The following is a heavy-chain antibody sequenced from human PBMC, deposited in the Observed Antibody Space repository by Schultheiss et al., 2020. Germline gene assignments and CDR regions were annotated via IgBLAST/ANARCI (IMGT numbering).Heavy chain of an antibody. J-gene: IGHJ6*02. CDR1: GYTFTSYY. Sequence: ASVKVSCKASGYTFTSYYMHWVRQAPGQGLEWMGIINPSGGSTSYAQKFQGRVTMTRDTSTSTVYMELSSLRSEDTAVYYCARDDIVVVVAATDYYYGMDVWCEGGTGIV. V-gene: IGHV1-46*01. CDR2: INPSGGST. CDR3: ARDDIVVVVAATDYYYGMDV. D-gene: IGHD2-15*01.